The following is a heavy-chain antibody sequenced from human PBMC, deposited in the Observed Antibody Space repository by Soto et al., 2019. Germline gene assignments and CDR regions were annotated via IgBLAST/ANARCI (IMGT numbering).Heavy chain of an antibody. CDR1: GGSISSYY. V-gene: IGHV4-59*08. Sequence: QVQLQESGPGLVKPSETLSLTCTVSGGSISSYYWSWIRQPPGKGLEWIGYIYYSGSTNYNPSLKRRVTISVDTSKNQFSLKLSSVTAADTAVYYCARQGPFFSGSYSLYYYYGMDVWGQGTTVTVSS. CDR3: ARQGPFFSGSYSLYYYYGMDV. J-gene: IGHJ6*02. CDR2: IYYSGST. D-gene: IGHD1-26*01.